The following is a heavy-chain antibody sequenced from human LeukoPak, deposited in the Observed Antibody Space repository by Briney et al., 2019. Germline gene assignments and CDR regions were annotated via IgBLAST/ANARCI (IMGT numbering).Heavy chain of an antibody. D-gene: IGHD3-10*01. J-gene: IGHJ6*02. V-gene: IGHV3-53*01. CDR1: GFTVSSNY. CDR3: ARSQFGSGGMDV. Sequence: GGSLRLSCAASGFTVSSNYINWVRQAPGKGLEWVSVIYSRGSTYYADSVKGRFTISRDNSKNTLYLQMESLRAEDTAVYYCARSQFGSGGMDVWGQGTTVTVS. CDR2: IYSRGST.